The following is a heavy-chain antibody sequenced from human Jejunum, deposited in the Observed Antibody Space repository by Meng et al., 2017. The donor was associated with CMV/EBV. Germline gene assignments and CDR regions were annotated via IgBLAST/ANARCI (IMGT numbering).Heavy chain of an antibody. V-gene: IGHV1-18*01. Sequence: KACDYTLSDYGIGWMRQAPGQGLEWMGRINGDYAYPNDAQKFQGRVTMTTDTSTSTAYMELRSLREDDTAVYYCARDLFVQSLGMDYWGQGTLVTVSS. CDR3: ARDLFVQSLGMDY. CDR2: INGDYAYP. J-gene: IGHJ4*02. D-gene: IGHD3-3*01. CDR1: DYTLSDYG.